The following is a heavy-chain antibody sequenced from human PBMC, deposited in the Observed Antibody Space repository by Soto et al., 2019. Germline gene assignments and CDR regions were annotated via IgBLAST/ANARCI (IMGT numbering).Heavy chain of an antibody. CDR2: IIPILGIA. CDR3: AMEYCSSTSCYRDY. D-gene: IGHD2-2*02. J-gene: IGHJ4*02. CDR1: GGTFSSYT. Sequence: QVQLVQSGAEVKKPGSSVKVSCKASGGTFSSYTISWVRQAPGQGLEWMGRIIPILGIANYAQKFQGRVTIPANKPXSTAYMELSSLRSEDTAVYYCAMEYCSSTSCYRDYWGQGTLVTVSS. V-gene: IGHV1-69*02.